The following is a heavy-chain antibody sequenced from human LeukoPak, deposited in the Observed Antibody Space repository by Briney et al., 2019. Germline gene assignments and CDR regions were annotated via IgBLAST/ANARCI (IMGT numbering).Heavy chain of an antibody. V-gene: IGHV4-4*07. CDR3: ARDKLAFGDYYYMDV. CDR2: IYTSGST. Sequence: PSETLSLTCTVSGGSISSYYWSWIRQPAGKGLEWIGRIYTSGSTNYNPSLKSRVTMSVDTSKNQFSLKLSSVTAADTAVYYCARDKLAFGDYYYMDVWGKGTTVTVSS. CDR1: GGSISSYY. J-gene: IGHJ6*03. D-gene: IGHD3-10*01.